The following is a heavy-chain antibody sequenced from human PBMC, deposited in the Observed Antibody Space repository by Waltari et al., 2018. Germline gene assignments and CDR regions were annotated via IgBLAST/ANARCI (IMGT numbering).Heavy chain of an antibody. CDR3: AGDRAIGLFFDY. V-gene: IGHV4-4*02. Sequence: QVQLQESGQGLVKPSGTLSLTCPVSGDSISGNYWWSWVRQSPEKGLEWIGQVHHSGKTHYNPSLQSQVTISVDKPKNQFSLNLNSVTAADTAVYYCAGDRAIGLFFDYWGRGTLVTVSS. D-gene: IGHD2-2*01. CDR1: GDSISGNYW. J-gene: IGHJ4*02. CDR2: VHHSGKT.